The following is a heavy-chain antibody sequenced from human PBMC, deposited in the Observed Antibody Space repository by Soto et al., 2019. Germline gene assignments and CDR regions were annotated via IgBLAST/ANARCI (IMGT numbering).Heavy chain of an antibody. V-gene: IGHV1-69*02. D-gene: IGHD1-26*01. J-gene: IGHJ4*02. CDR1: GGTFSSYT. Sequence: QVQLVRSGAEVKKPGSSVKVSCKASGGTFSSYTISWVRQAPGQGLEWMGRIIPILGIANYAQKFQGRVTITADKSTSTAYMELSSLRSEDTAVYYCASRVGGMGGVDYWGQGTLVTVSS. CDR2: IIPILGIA. CDR3: ASRVGGMGGVDY.